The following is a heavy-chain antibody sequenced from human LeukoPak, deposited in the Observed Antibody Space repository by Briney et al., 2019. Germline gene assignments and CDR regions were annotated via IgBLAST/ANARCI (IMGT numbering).Heavy chain of an antibody. V-gene: IGHV3-66*01. CDR3: ARDRGDCSSTSCYLFSDAFDI. CDR1: GFTVSSNY. Sequence: GGSLRLSCAASGFTVSSNYMSWVRQAPGKGLEWASAIYSGGSTYYADSVKGRFTISRDNSKNTLYLQMNSLRAEDTAVYYCARDRGDCSSTSCYLFSDAFDIWGQGTMVTVSS. CDR2: IYSGGST. J-gene: IGHJ3*02. D-gene: IGHD2-2*01.